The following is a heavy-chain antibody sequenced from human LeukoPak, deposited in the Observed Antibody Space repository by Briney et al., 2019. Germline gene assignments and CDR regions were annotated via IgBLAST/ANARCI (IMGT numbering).Heavy chain of an antibody. J-gene: IGHJ4*02. Sequence: PGGSLRLSCAASGFTFSSYGMHWVRQAPGKGLEWVAFIRYGGTNKYYADSVKGRFTISRDNSKNTLYLQMNSLRAEDTAVYYCAKQKGTDWSGYWDYFDYWGQGTLVTVSS. D-gene: IGHD3-3*01. CDR3: AKQKGTDWSGYWDYFDY. CDR2: IRYGGTNK. V-gene: IGHV3-30*02. CDR1: GFTFSSYG.